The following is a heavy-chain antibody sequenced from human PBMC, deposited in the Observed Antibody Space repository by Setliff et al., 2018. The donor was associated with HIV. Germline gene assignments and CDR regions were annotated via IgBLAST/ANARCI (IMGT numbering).Heavy chain of an antibody. CDR2: IQTSEGT. Sequence: LSLTCTVSGGSISTDYWTWVRQSAGKGLEWIGRIQTSEGTKYNPSLNSRVTVSIDTPKNQFSLRLRSVTAADTAIYYCAREPSPSQWQPLYFDVWGRGILVTVSS. J-gene: IGHJ4*02. CDR1: GGSISTDY. CDR3: AREPSPSQWQPLYFDV. D-gene: IGHD6-19*01. V-gene: IGHV4-4*07.